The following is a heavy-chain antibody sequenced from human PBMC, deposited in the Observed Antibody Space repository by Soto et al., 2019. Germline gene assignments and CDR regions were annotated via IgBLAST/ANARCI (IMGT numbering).Heavy chain of an antibody. CDR3: ARRRTGTTRDAFDI. Sequence: SVKVSCKASGGTFSSYAISWVRQAPGQGLEWMGGIIPIFGTANYAQKFQGRVTITADESTSKAYMELSSLRSEDTAVYYCARRRTGTTRDAFDIWGQGTTVTVSS. J-gene: IGHJ3*02. CDR1: GGTFSSYA. V-gene: IGHV1-69*13. CDR2: IIPIFGTA. D-gene: IGHD1-7*01.